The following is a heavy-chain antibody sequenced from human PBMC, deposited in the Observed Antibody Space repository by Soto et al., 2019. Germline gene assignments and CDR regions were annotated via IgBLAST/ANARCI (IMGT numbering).Heavy chain of an antibody. V-gene: IGHV3-9*01. CDR2: ISWNSGSI. CDR1: GFTFDDYA. Sequence: EVQLVESGGGLVQPGRSLRLSCAASGFTFDDYAMHWVRQAPGKGLEWVSGISWNSGSIGYADSVKGRFTISRDNAKNALYLQMNSLRAGDTAVYYCARWGGNYKWYFDLWGRGTLVTVSS. J-gene: IGHJ2*01. D-gene: IGHD1-7*01. CDR3: ARWGGNYKWYFDL.